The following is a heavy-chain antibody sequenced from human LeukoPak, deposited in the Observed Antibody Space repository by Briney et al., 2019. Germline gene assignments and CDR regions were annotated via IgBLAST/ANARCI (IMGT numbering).Heavy chain of an antibody. CDR3: ARDKNLRYCSSTSCYWSWFDP. D-gene: IGHD2-2*01. CDR1: GYTFTGYY. V-gene: IGHV1-2*02. J-gene: IGHJ5*02. CDR2: INPNSGGT. Sequence: ASVKVSCKASGYTFTGYYMHWVRQAPGQGLEWMGWINPNSGGTNYAQKFQDRVTMTRDTSISTAYMELSRLRSDDTAVYYCARDKNLRYCSSTSCYWSWFDPWGQGTLVTVSS.